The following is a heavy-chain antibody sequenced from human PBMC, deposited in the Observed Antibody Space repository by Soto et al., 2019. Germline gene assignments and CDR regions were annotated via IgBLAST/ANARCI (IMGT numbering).Heavy chain of an antibody. J-gene: IGHJ4*02. CDR2: ISYAGSNK. V-gene: IGHV3-30*03. CDR1: GFPFSSYG. D-gene: IGHD2-15*01. Sequence: QVQLVESGGGVVQPGRSLRLSCAASGFPFSSYGMHWVRQAPGKGLEWVAHISYAGSNKHYTDSVKGRFTISRDNSKNMLYLQMSSLRAEDTAVYYCAGGQYYFDYCGQGTRVSVSS. CDR3: AGGQYYFDY.